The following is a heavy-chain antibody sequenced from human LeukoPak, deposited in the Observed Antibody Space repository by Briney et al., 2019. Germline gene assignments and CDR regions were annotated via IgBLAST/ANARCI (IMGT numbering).Heavy chain of an antibody. CDR1: GGSISSYY. J-gene: IGHJ4*02. CDR3: ARGQQVFDY. CDR2: INYSGST. Sequence: SETLSVTGTVSGGSISSYYWSWIRQPPGKGLEWIGYINYSGSTNYNLKGRVTMSVDTSTNQFSLKLSSVTAADTAVYYCARGQQVFDYWGQGTLVTVSS. V-gene: IGHV4-59*01.